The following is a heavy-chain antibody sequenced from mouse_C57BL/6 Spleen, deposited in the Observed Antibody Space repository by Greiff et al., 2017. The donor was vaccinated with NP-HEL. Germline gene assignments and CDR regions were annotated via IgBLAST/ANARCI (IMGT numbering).Heavy chain of an antibody. J-gene: IGHJ4*01. D-gene: IGHD1-1*01. CDR1: GYTFTDHT. V-gene: IGHV1-78*01. CDR2: IYPRDGST. CDR3: ARWGYYGSKDYAMGD. Sequence: QVQLQQSDAELVKPGASVKISCKVSGYTFTDHTIHWMKQRPEQGLEWIGYIYPRDGSTKYNEKFKGKATLTADKSSSTAYMQLNSLTSEDSAVYFCARWGYYGSKDYAMGDWGQGTSVTVSS.